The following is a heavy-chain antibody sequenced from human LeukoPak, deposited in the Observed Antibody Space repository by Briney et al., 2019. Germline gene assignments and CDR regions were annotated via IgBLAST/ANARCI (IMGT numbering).Heavy chain of an antibody. D-gene: IGHD1-7*01. Sequence: ASVKVSCKASGYTFTSYDINWVRQATGQGLEWMGWMNPNSGNTGYAQKFQGRVTMTRNTSISTAYMELSSLRSEDTAVYYCARVAYNWNYGSYYYYGMDVWGQGTTVTVSS. CDR3: ARVAYNWNYGSYYYYGMDV. CDR1: GYTFTSYD. V-gene: IGHV1-8*01. CDR2: MNPNSGNT. J-gene: IGHJ6*02.